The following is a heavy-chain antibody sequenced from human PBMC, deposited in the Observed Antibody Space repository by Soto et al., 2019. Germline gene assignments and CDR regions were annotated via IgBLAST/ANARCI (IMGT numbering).Heavy chain of an antibody. CDR2: IYSGGST. Sequence: PGGSLRLSCAASGFTVSSNYMSWVRQAPGKGLEWFSVIYSGGSTYYADSVKGRFTISRDNSKNTLYLQMNSLRAEDTAVYYCASTMVRGVITEQNYYYYYYGMDVWGQGTTVTVSS. CDR3: ASTMVRGVITEQNYYYYYYGMDV. CDR1: GFTVSSNY. V-gene: IGHV3-66*01. J-gene: IGHJ6*02. D-gene: IGHD3-10*01.